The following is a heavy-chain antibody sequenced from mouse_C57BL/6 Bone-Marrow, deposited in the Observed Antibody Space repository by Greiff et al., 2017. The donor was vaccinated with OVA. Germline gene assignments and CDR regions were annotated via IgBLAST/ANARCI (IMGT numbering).Heavy chain of an antibody. CDR3: AIITTVVD. CDR1: GYTFTSYW. J-gene: IGHJ3*01. V-gene: IGHV1-55*01. Sequence: QVHVKQPGAELVKPGASVKMSCKASGYTFTSYWITWVKQRPGQGLEWIGEIFPGSGSTYYNEKFKGKATLTVDTSSSTAYMQLSSLTSEDSAVYFCAIITTVVDWGQGTLVTVSA. CDR2: IFPGSGST. D-gene: IGHD1-1*01.